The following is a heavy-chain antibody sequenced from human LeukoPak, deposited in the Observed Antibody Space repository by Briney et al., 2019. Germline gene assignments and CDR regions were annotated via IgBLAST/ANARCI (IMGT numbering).Heavy chain of an antibody. CDR3: AKELTMVRGVKPNWFDP. CDR1: GFTFSSYA. D-gene: IGHD3-10*01. V-gene: IGHV3-23*01. Sequence: GGSLRLSCAASGFTFSSYAMSWVRQAPGKGLEWVSAISGSGGSTYYADSVKGRFTISRDNSKNTLYLQMNSLRAEDTAVYYCAKELTMVRGVKPNWFDPWGQGTLVTVSS. CDR2: ISGSGGST. J-gene: IGHJ5*02.